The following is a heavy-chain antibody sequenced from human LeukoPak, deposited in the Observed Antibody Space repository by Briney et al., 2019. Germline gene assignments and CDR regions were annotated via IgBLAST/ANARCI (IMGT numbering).Heavy chain of an antibody. V-gene: IGHV4-39*07. Sequence: PSETLSLTCSVSGVSISSSSYFWGWIRQPPGKGLEWIASVHHSGSTYYNPSLKSRLTISVDTSKNPFSLKLSSVTAADTAVYYCARAVQDYYDSSGYYTPLFDYWGQGTLVTVSS. CDR1: GVSISSSSYF. J-gene: IGHJ4*02. D-gene: IGHD3-22*01. CDR2: VHHSGST. CDR3: ARAVQDYYDSSGYYTPLFDY.